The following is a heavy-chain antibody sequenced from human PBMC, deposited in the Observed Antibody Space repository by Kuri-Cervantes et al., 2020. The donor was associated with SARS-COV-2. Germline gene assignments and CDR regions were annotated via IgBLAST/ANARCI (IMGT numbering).Heavy chain of an antibody. CDR3: ARPDSSGYYFDY. D-gene: IGHD3-22*01. J-gene: IGHJ4*02. V-gene: IGHV4-39*01. CDR2: IYYSGSA. Sequence: SETLSPTCTVSGGSISNGSFYWGWTRQPPGRGLEWIGNIYYSGSAYYYPSLESRATISLDTSNNQFSLKLSSVTAADTAVYYCARPDSSGYYFDYWGQGTLVTVSS. CDR1: GGSISNGSFY.